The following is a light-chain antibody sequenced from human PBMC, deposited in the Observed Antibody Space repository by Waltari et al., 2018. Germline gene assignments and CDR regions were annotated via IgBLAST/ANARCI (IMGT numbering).Light chain of an antibody. CDR2: AAS. CDR1: LGISTS. Sequence: DIQMTQSPSSLSASVGDRVTITCRASLGISTSLAWYQQKPGKAPNLLLFAASRLESGVPARFRGSRSGTDYTLTISSLQPEDFATYYCQQYYGTPRTFGHGTKVEIK. J-gene: IGKJ1*01. CDR3: QQYYGTPRT. V-gene: IGKV1-NL1*01.